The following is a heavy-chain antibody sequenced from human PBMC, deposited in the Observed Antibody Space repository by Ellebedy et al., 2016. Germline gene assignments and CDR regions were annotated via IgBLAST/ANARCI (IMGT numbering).Heavy chain of an antibody. CDR1: GFTFSSYS. V-gene: IGHV3-48*01. CDR2: ISSSSSTI. CDR3: AVHDFWSGYWSYYYYYMDV. Sequence: GGSLRLSXAASGFTFSSYSMNWVRQAPGKGLEWVSYISSSSSTIYYADSVKGRFTISRDNAKNSLYLQMNSLRAEDTAVYYCAVHDFWSGYWSYYYYYMDVWGKGTTVTVSS. D-gene: IGHD3-3*01. J-gene: IGHJ6*03.